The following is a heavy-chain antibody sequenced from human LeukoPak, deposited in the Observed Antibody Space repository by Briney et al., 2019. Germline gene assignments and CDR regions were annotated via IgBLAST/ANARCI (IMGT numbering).Heavy chain of an antibody. D-gene: IGHD3-3*01. CDR2: ISSSSSTI. Sequence: GRPLRLSCVVSGFTFSSYAINWVRQAPGKGLEWVSYISSSSSTIYYADSVKGRFIISRDNDKNSLYLQMNRLRVEDTAVYFCTRVEKGFWSGFKMDVWGKGTTVAVSS. CDR1: GFTFSSYA. CDR3: TRVEKGFWSGFKMDV. J-gene: IGHJ6*04. V-gene: IGHV3-48*01.